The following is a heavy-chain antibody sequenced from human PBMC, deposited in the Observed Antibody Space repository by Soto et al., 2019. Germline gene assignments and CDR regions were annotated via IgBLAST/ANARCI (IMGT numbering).Heavy chain of an antibody. V-gene: IGHV3-33*01. D-gene: IGHD6-6*01. CDR1: GFTFSSYG. Sequence: LRLSCAASGFTFSSYGMHWVRQAPGKGLEWVAVIWYDGSNKYYADSVKGRFTISRDNSKNTLYLQMNSLRAEDTAVYYCARDHPEYSSSSPGYWGQGTLVTVSS. CDR2: IWYDGSNK. CDR3: ARDHPEYSSSSPGY. J-gene: IGHJ4*02.